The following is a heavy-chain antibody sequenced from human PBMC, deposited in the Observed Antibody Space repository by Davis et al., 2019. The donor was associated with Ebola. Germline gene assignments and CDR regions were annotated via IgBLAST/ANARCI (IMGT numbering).Heavy chain of an antibody. Sequence: PGGSLRLSCVASEFTFSNYGMTWVRQAPGKGLEWVSSISAGGTAPYYANSVKGRFTISRDNSKNTLSLQMDSLRADDTAVYYCAKSFLHTGPHMSEFRGMDYWGQGTVVTVSS. CDR2: ISAGGTAP. CDR1: EFTFSNYG. D-gene: IGHD2-8*02. V-gene: IGHV3-23*01. J-gene: IGHJ4*02. CDR3: AKSFLHTGPHMSEFRGMDY.